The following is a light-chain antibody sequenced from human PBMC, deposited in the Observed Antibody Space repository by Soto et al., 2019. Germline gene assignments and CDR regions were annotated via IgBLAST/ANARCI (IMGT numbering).Light chain of an antibody. J-gene: IGKJ5*01. CDR3: QQYNSPIT. V-gene: IGKV1-5*01. CDR2: DAS. Sequence: DIQMTQSPSTLSASVGDRVTITCRASQSISSWLAWYQQKPGKAPNLLIYDASSLESGVPSRFSGSGSGTQFTLTISSLQPDDFATYYCQQYNSPITFGQGTRLEMK. CDR1: QSISSW.